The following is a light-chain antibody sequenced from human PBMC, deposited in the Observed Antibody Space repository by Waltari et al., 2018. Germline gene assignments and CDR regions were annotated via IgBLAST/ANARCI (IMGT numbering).Light chain of an antibody. CDR1: QSVRSIA. CDR3: QQYDGTVVT. J-gene: IGKJ4*01. CDR2: GVS. Sequence: EIVLTQSPGTLSLSPGERATLSCRASQSVRSIALTWYQQKRGQPPRLLIYGVSTRAAGIPDRFSGSGSGTDFTLTISRLEPEDFAVYYCQQYDGTVVTFGGGTKVEI. V-gene: IGKV3-20*01.